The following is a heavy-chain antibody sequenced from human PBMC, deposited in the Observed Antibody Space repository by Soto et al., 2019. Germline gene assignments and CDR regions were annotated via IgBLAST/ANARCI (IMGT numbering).Heavy chain of an antibody. CDR1: GFTFSSYG. D-gene: IGHD2-2*01. CDR2: ISHSGGNT. CDR3: ATFIFRSSTSCYGREGGY. J-gene: IGHJ4*02. V-gene: IGHV3-23*01. Sequence: EVQLLESGGGLVQPGGSLRLSCAASGFTFSSYGMSWVRQAPGKGLEWVSAISHSGGNTYYADSVKGRFAISRDNSKNTLYLQMNSLRAEDTAVYYCATFIFRSSTSCYGREGGYWGQGTLVTVSS.